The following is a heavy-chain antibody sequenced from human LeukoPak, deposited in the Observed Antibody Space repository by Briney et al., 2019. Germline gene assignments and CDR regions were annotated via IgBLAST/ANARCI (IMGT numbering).Heavy chain of an antibody. CDR2: ISSSSSYI. D-gene: IGHD2-21*01. V-gene: IGHV3-21*01. CDR1: XXXFXSYS. J-gene: IGHJ4*02. Sequence: GGSLXXXCAXXXXXFXSYSMNWVRQAPGKGLEWVSSISSSSSYIYYADSVKGRFTISRDNAKNSLYLQMNSLRAEDTAVYYCARDRGAGDPFDYWGQGTLVTVSS. CDR3: ARDRGAGDPFDY.